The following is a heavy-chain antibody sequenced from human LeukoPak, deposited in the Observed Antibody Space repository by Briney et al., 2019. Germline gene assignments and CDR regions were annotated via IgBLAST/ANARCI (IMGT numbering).Heavy chain of an antibody. CDR3: ARRASGWYAYFDF. Sequence: GGSLRLSCAASGFTFSSYGMSWVRQAPGKGLEWVSAISGSGGSTYYADSVKGRFTISRDNSKNSLYLQMNSLRAEDTAVYFCARRASGWYAYFDFWGQGTLVTVSS. CDR2: ISGSGGST. CDR1: GFTFSSYG. D-gene: IGHD6-19*01. J-gene: IGHJ4*02. V-gene: IGHV3-23*01.